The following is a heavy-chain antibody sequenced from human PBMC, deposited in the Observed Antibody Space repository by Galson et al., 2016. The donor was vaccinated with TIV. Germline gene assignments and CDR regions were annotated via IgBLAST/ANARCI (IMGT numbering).Heavy chain of an antibody. J-gene: IGHJ4*02. CDR1: GGSVSSSTYF. CDR2: VYYDGTT. D-gene: IGHD3-16*02. V-gene: IGHV4-39*01. Sequence: TLSLTCTVSGGSVSSSTYFWAWVRQPPGEGLEWIGTVYYDGTTYTNPSLKSPVTLSVDSSKNQISLKLSSVTAADPAIYFCARHGPWSFYFDFWGQGTLVTVSS. CDR3: ARHGPWSFYFDF.